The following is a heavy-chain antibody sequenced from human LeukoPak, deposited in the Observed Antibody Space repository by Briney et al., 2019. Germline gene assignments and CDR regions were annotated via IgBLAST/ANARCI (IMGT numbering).Heavy chain of an antibody. V-gene: IGHV4-38-2*02. CDR1: GYSISSGYY. CDR3: ARVVAATKLDY. CDR2: INHSGST. Sequence: SETLSLTCTVSGYSISSGYYWGWIRQPPGKGLEWIGEINHSGSTNYNPSLKSRATISVDTSKNQFSLKLSSVTAADTAVYYCARVVAATKLDYWGQGTLVTVSS. J-gene: IGHJ4*02. D-gene: IGHD2-15*01.